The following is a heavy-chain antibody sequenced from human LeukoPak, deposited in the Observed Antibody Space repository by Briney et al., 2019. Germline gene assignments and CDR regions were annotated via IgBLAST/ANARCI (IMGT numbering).Heavy chain of an antibody. CDR2: FHNSGTS. CDR3: TRGAGWLIDY. CDR1: GGSISPYY. D-gene: IGHD3-16*01. Sequence: SETLSLTCTISGGSISPYYWSWIRQPPGKGLEWIGYFHNSGTSTYNPSLKSRVTISADTSKNQFSLKLNSLTTADTAVYYCTRGAGWLIDYWGQGILATVSS. V-gene: IGHV4-59*01. J-gene: IGHJ4*02.